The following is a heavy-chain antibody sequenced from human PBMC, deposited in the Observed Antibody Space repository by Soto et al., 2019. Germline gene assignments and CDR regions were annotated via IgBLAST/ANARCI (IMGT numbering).Heavy chain of an antibody. J-gene: IGHJ6*02. D-gene: IGHD5-18*01. CDR3: ARGQDTAMVLTDYYYYGMDV. Sequence: PWGCLRLSCAASGFTFSSYAMHWVRQAPSKGLEWVAVISYDGSNKYYADSVKGRFTIPIDNSKNTLYLQMNSLRAEDTAVYYCARGQDTAMVLTDYYYYGMDVWGQGTTVTVSS. CDR2: ISYDGSNK. CDR1: GFTFSSYA. V-gene: IGHV3-30-3*01.